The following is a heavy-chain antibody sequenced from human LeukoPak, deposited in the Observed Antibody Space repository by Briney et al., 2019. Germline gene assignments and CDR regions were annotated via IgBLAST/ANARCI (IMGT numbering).Heavy chain of an antibody. CDR2: INSDGSST. CDR3: ARESSVGAHKAFDY. D-gene: IGHD1-26*01. Sequence: GGSLRLSCAASGFTFSNYWMHWVRQAPGKGLVWVSRINSDGSSTSYADSVKGRFTISRDNAKNTLDLQMHSLRAEDTAGYYCARESSVGAHKAFDYWGQGTLVTVSS. J-gene: IGHJ4*02. V-gene: IGHV3-74*01. CDR1: GFTFSNYW.